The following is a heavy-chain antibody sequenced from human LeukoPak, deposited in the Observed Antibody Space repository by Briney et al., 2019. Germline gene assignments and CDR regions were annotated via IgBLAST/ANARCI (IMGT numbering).Heavy chain of an antibody. V-gene: IGHV4-61*02. CDR3: ARDYIPGDYYDRNGGGFDD. CDR2: IQTSGST. D-gene: IGHD3-22*01. Sequence: PSEALSPTCTVSGGSISSGSYYWSWIRQPAGKGLEWIGRIQTSGSTNCNPSLKSRVTISEDTSKNQFSLKLSSVTAADTAVYYCARDYIPGDYYDRNGGGFDDWGQGTLVTVSS. J-gene: IGHJ4*02. CDR1: GGSISSGSYY.